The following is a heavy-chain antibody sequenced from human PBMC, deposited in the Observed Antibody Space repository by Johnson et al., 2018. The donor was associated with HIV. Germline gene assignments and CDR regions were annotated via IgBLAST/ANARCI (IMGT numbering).Heavy chain of an antibody. CDR2: IKSTSDDGTT. CDR1: GFIFSDAW. CDR3: ARDGVVVVPGGWGAFDI. Sequence: VQLVESGGGLVEPGGSLRLSCAASGFIFSDAWMNWLRQAPGKGLEWVGRIKSTSDDGTTDYATPVKGRFTISRDDSQDTLYLQMNSLRAEDTAVYYCARDGVVVVPGGWGAFDIWGQGTLVTVSS. D-gene: IGHD2-15*01. V-gene: IGHV3-15*01. J-gene: IGHJ3*02.